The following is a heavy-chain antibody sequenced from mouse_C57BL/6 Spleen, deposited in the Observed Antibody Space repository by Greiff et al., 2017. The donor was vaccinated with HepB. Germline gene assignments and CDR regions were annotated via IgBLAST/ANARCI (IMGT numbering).Heavy chain of an antibody. D-gene: IGHD1-1*01. V-gene: IGHV1-19*01. CDR3: ARGRVVATNYYAMDY. CDR1: GYTFTDYY. CDR2: INPYNGGT. Sequence: EVQLQQSGPVLVKPGASVKMSCKASGYTFTDYYMNWVKQSHGKSLEWIGVINPYNGGTSYNQKFKGKATLTVDKSSSTAYMELNSLTSDESAILYFARGRVVATNYYAMDYWGQGTSVTVAS. J-gene: IGHJ4*01.